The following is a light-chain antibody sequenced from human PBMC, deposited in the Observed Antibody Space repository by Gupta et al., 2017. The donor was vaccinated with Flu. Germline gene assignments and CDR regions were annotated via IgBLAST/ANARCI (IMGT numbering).Light chain of an antibody. CDR1: QSVGRY. CDR3: QQLTNWPPLT. J-gene: IGKJ4*01. Sequence: EIVLTQSPATLSLSPGERATLSCRANQSVGRYLAWYQQKPGQAPRLFIYDASIRATGIPARFRGRGYGIDFTLTISSREPEDSAIYYCQQLTNWPPLTFGGGTMVEIK. CDR2: DAS. V-gene: IGKV3-11*01.